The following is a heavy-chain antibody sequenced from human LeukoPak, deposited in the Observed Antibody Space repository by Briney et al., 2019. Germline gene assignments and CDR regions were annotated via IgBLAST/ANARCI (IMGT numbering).Heavy chain of an antibody. V-gene: IGHV3-21*01. J-gene: IGHJ4*02. CDR2: ITSSGATT. CDR1: GFTFSGHG. Sequence: GGTLRLSCAASGFTFSGHGMNWVRQAPGKGLEWVSGITSSGATTYYTDSVKGRFTISRDNAKNSLYLQMNSLRAEDTAVYYCARVPSGYHNTGGQGTLVTVSS. D-gene: IGHD5-12*01. CDR3: ARVPSGYHNT.